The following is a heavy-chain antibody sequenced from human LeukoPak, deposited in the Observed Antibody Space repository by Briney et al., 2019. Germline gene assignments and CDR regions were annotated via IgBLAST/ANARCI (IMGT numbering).Heavy chain of an antibody. CDR1: GVSIRSSYYY. Sequence: SETLSLTCTVSGVSIRSSYYYWGWIRQPPGKGLEWIGSIYDSGSTYYNPSLKSRVTISVDTSKNQFSLKLNSVTAADTAVYYCARPIEAYSSSWFFDYWGQGTLVTVSS. CDR3: ARPIEAYSSSWFFDY. D-gene: IGHD6-13*01. J-gene: IGHJ4*02. V-gene: IGHV4-39*01. CDR2: IYDSGST.